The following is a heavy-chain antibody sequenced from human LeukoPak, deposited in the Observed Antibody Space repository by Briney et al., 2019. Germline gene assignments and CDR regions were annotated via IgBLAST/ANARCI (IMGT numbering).Heavy chain of an antibody. CDR2: IIPIFGTA. V-gene: IGHV1-69*13. Sequence: GASVKVSCKASGGTFSSYAISWVRQAPGQGLEWMGGIIPIFGTANYAQKFQGRVTITADESTSTAYMELSSLRSEDTAVYYCARDPRHYCSSTSCSQYYYYYYMDVWGKGTTVTVSS. CDR1: GGTFSSYA. J-gene: IGHJ6*03. CDR3: ARDPRHYCSSTSCSQYYYYYYMDV. D-gene: IGHD2-2*01.